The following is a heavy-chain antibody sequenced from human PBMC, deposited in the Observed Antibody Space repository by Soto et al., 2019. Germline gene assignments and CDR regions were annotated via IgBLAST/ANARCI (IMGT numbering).Heavy chain of an antibody. D-gene: IGHD6-19*01. CDR3: ARGVTYSSGWRPIRGGMDV. CDR1: GGSFSGYY. Sequence: SEPLSLTCAVYGGSFSGYYWSWIRQPPGKGLEWIGEINHSGSTNYNPSLKSRVTISVDTSKNQFSLKLSSVTAADTAVYYCARGVTYSSGWRPIRGGMDVWGQGTTVTVSS. V-gene: IGHV4-34*01. J-gene: IGHJ6*02. CDR2: INHSGST.